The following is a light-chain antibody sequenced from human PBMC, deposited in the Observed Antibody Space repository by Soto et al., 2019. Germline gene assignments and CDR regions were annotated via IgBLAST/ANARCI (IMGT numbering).Light chain of an antibody. CDR1: SSDVGGYNY. V-gene: IGLV2-14*01. CDR2: DVS. J-gene: IGLJ2*01. CDR3: SSYTSSSAVV. Sequence: QSALTQPASVSGSPGQSITISCTGTSSDVGGYNYVSWYQQHPGTAPKLVIYDVSNRPSGVSNRFSGSKSGNTASLTISGLQAEDDAAYYWSSYTSSSAVVVGGGTKLTVL.